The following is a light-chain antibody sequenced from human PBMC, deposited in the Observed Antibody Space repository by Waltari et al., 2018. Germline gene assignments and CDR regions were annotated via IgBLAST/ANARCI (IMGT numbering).Light chain of an antibody. CDR3: QAWDSNSAYV. CDR2: QDR. Sequence: SYELIQPPSVSVSPGQTASIPCSGDKLGDKFVCWYQQRPGQSPVLVIYQDRKRPSGIPERFSGSNSGNTATLTISGTQAMDEADYYCQAWDSNSAYVFGTGTKVTVL. J-gene: IGLJ1*01. V-gene: IGLV3-1*01. CDR1: KLGDKF.